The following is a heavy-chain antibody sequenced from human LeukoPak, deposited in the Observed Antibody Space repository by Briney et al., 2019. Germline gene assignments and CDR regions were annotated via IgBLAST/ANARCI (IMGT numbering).Heavy chain of an antibody. V-gene: IGHV4-4*09. J-gene: IGHJ5*02. CDR2: IYTSGST. D-gene: IGHD5-24*01. CDR1: GGPISSYY. Sequence: SETLSLTCTVSGGPISSYYWSWIRQPPGKGLEWIGYIYTSGSTNYNPSLKSRVTISVDTSKNQFSLKLSSVTAADTAVYYCARIGDGYNLWFDPWGQGTLVTVSS. CDR3: ARIGDGYNLWFDP.